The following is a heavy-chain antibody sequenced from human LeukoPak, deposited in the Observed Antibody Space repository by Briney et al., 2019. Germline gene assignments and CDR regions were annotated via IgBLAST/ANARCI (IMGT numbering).Heavy chain of an antibody. CDR2: ISGSGGST. CDR1: GFTFSSYA. Sequence: GGSLRLSCAASGFTFSSYAMSWVRQAPGKGLEWVSAISGSGGSTYYADSVKGRFTISRDNSKSTLYLQMNSLRAEDTAVYYCAKSQGDYGGYWDFDLWGRGTLVTVSS. J-gene: IGHJ2*01. D-gene: IGHD4-17*01. CDR3: AKSQGDYGGYWDFDL. V-gene: IGHV3-23*01.